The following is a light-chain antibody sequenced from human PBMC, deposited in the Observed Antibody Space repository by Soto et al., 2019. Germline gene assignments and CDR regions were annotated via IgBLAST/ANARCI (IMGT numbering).Light chain of an antibody. V-gene: IGKV4-1*01. CDR1: QSVLFTSNDKNF. CDR2: WAS. Sequence: DIVMTQSPNSLAVSLGERATITCRSNQSVLFTSNDKNFLAWYQQKAGLPPKLLMYWASTRASGVPERFSGSGSGTDFTLTISTLQAEDVATYYCPQRHRSPPTFGPGTKVEI. CDR3: PQRHRSPPT. J-gene: IGKJ1*01.